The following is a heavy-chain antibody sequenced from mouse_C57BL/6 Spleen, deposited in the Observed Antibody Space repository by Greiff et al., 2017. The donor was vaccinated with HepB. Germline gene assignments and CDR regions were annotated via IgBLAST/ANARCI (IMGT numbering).Heavy chain of an antibody. V-gene: IGHV3-6*01. D-gene: IGHD3-2*02. CDR3: ARGQTAQAMDY. J-gene: IGHJ4*01. CDR2: ISYDGSN. Sequence: EVQLQQSGPGLVKPSQSLSLTCSVTGYSITSGYYWNWIRQFPGNKLEWMGYISYDGSNNYNPSLKNRISITRDTSKNQFFLKLNSVTTEDTATYYCARGQTAQAMDYWGQGTSVTVSS. CDR1: GYSITSGYY.